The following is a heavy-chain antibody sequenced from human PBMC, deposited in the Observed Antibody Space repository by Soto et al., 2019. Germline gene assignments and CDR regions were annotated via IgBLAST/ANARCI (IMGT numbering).Heavy chain of an antibody. CDR2: IYHTGDT. CDR3: AGHGGFSY. V-gene: IGHV3-21*04. Sequence: GGSLRLSCAASGFTFSSYSMNWVRQAPGKGLEWVSSIYHTGDTNYADSLKGRFTISRDNSKNTLYLQMNSLRVEDTALYYCAGHGGFSYLGQGTLVTVSS. J-gene: IGHJ4*02. CDR1: GFTFSSYS. D-gene: IGHD4-17*01.